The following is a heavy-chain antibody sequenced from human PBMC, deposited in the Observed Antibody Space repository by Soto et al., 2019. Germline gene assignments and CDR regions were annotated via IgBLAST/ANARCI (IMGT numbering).Heavy chain of an antibody. CDR1: GFTFHSFS. CDR2: ISFDGSNK. CDR3: AIFSTSLQYFDYYGMDV. J-gene: IGHJ6*02. V-gene: IGHV3-30*04. D-gene: IGHD2-2*01. Sequence: QVQLVESGGGVVQPGRSLRLSCEASGFTFHSFSMHWVRQAPGKGLEWVAVISFDGSNKDYADSVKGRFTISRDNSTNTLDLQMDSLRPDDTAVYYCAIFSTSLQYFDYYGMDVWGQGTTVAVSS.